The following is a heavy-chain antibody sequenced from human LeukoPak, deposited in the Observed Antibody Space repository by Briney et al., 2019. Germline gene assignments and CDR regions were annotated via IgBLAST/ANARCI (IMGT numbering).Heavy chain of an antibody. D-gene: IGHD6-13*01. Sequence: GGSLRLSCAASGFTFSSYEMNWVRQAPGKGLEWVSYISSSGSTIYYADSVKGRFTISRDNAKKSLYLQMNSLRAEDTALYYCARDGSSWYGTDVWGKGTTVTVSS. CDR2: ISSSGSTI. CDR1: GFTFSSYE. V-gene: IGHV3-48*03. J-gene: IGHJ6*04. CDR3: ARDGSSWYGTDV.